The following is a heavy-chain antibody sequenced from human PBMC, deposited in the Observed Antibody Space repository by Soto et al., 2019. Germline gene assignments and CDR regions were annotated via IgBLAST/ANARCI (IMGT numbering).Heavy chain of an antibody. CDR3: AKALTGYCSSTSCPRFGMDV. CDR1: GFTFSSYG. CDR2: ISYDGSNK. J-gene: IGHJ6*02. Sequence: SCAASGFTFSSYGMHWVRQAPGKGLEWVAVISYDGSNKYYADSVKGRFTISRDNSKNTLYLQMNSLRAEDTAVYYCAKALTGYCSSTSCPRFGMDVWGQGTTVTVSS. V-gene: IGHV3-30*18. D-gene: IGHD2-2*01.